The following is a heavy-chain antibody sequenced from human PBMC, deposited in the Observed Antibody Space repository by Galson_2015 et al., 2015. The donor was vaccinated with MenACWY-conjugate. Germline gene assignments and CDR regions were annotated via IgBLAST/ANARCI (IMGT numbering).Heavy chain of an antibody. Sequence: LSLTCAVYGGSFSGYYWSWIRQPPGKGLEWIGEINHSGSTNYNPSLKSRVTISVDTSKNQFSLKLSSVTAADTAVYYCARASRDSSSWRMIDYWGQGTLITVSS. CDR1: GGSFSGYY. V-gene: IGHV4-34*01. CDR2: INHSGST. J-gene: IGHJ4*02. CDR3: ARASRDSSSWRMIDY. D-gene: IGHD6-13*01.